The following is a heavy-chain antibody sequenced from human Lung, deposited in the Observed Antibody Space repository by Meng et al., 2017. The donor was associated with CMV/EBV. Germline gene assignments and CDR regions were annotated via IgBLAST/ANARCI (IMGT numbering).Heavy chain of an antibody. Sequence: ASVKVSCKASGYIFTKYGVNWMRQAPGQGPEWMGWISAYNGDTMYAPKVQGRVTMTTDTSTSTAYKELRGLRSDDTAVYYCARDAGTIAVSGIGDDWGQGTLVTVSS. D-gene: IGHD6-19*01. CDR3: ARDAGTIAVSGIGDD. CDR1: GYIFTKYG. V-gene: IGHV1-18*01. CDR2: ISAYNGDT. J-gene: IGHJ4*03.